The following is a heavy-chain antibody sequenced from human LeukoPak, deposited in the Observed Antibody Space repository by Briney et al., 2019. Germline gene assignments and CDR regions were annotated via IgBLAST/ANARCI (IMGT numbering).Heavy chain of an antibody. D-gene: IGHD6-19*01. V-gene: IGHV1-2*04. CDR3: ARNTAVAGRMPFYYYYGMDV. Sequence: GASVKVSCKASGYTFTSYDINWVRQATGQGLEWMGWINPNSGGTNYAQKFQGWVTMTRDTSISTAYMELSRLRSDDTAVYYCARNTAVAGRMPFYYYYGMDVWGQGTTVTVSS. CDR1: GYTFTSYD. J-gene: IGHJ6*02. CDR2: INPNSGGT.